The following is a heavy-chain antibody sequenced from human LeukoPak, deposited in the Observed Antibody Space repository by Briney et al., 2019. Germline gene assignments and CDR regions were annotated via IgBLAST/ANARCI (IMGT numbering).Heavy chain of an antibody. Sequence: SETPSLTCTVSGGSVSSGDYYWSWIRQPPGKGLEWIGYIYYSGNTYYNPSLKSRLTISVDTSKNQFSLKLTSVTAADTAVYYCARARRFAAAGTTAFDIWGQGTMVTVSS. CDR1: GGSVSSGDYY. CDR2: IYYSGNT. J-gene: IGHJ3*02. V-gene: IGHV4-30-4*08. CDR3: ARARRFAAAGTTAFDI. D-gene: IGHD6-13*01.